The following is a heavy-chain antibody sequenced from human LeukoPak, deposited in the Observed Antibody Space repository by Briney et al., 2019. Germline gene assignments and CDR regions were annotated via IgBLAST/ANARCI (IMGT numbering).Heavy chain of an antibody. D-gene: IGHD6-13*01. J-gene: IGHJ4*02. CDR2: ICGSAGST. V-gene: IGHV3-23*01. Sequence: GGSLRLSCTASGFIFSSYAMSWVRQAPGKRLEWVSDICGSAGSTYYADSVKGRFTISRDNSKSTLYLQMNSLRAEDTAVYYCAKAAGYSSTWYDYWGQGTLVTVSS. CDR3: AKAAGYSSTWYDY. CDR1: GFIFSSYA.